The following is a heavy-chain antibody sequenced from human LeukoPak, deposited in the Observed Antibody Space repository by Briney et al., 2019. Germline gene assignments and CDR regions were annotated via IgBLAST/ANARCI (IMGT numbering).Heavy chain of an antibody. CDR3: ARDTSSYFDY. Sequence: PGGSLRLSCAASGFTFSSYSMTWVRQAPGKGLEWVSSISSSSSYIYYADSVKGRFTISRDNAKISLYLQMNSLRAEDTAVYYCARDTSSYFDYWGQGTLVTVSS. J-gene: IGHJ4*02. CDR1: GFTFSSYS. V-gene: IGHV3-21*01. CDR2: ISSSSSYI.